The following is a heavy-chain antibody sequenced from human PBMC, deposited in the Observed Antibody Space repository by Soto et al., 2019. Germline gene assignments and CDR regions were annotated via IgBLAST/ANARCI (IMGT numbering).Heavy chain of an antibody. J-gene: IGHJ4*02. Sequence: GASVKVSCKASGFTFTISAVPWVRQARGQRLERIGWIVVGSGNTNYAQKFQERVTITRDMSTSTAYMELSSLRSEDTAVYYCAAGYYYDSSGYYYFDYWGQGTLVTVSS. V-gene: IGHV1-58*01. CDR2: IVVGSGNT. CDR3: AAGYYYDSSGYYYFDY. D-gene: IGHD3-22*01. CDR1: GFTFTISA.